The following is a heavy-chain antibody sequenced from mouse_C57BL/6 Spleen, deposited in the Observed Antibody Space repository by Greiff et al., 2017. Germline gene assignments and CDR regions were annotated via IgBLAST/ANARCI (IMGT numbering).Heavy chain of an antibody. Sequence: VMLVESGPGLVAPSQSLSITCTVSGFSLTSYGVSWVRQPPGKGLEWLGVIWGDGSTNYHSALISRLSISKDNSKSQVFLKLNSLQTDDTATYYCAKTLRGAMDYWASGAMDYWGQGTSVTVSS. CDR2: IWGDGST. CDR1: GFSLTSYG. D-gene: IGHD6-1*01. V-gene: IGHV2-3*01. CDR3: AKTLRGAMDYWASGAMDY. J-gene: IGHJ4*01.